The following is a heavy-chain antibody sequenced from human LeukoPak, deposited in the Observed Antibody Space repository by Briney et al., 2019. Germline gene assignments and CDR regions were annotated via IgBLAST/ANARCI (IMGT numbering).Heavy chain of an antibody. CDR1: GFTFNNYA. CDR3: AKDYSMIVVVTLGYFDY. J-gene: IGHJ4*02. V-gene: IGHV3-23*01. CDR2: ISGSGGTT. Sequence: GGSLRLSCAASGFTFNNYAMNWVRQAPGKGLEWVSVISGSGGTTYYADSVKGRFTISRDNSKNTLYLQMNSLRAEDTAVYYCAKDYSMIVVVTLGYFDYWGQGTLVTVSS. D-gene: IGHD3-22*01.